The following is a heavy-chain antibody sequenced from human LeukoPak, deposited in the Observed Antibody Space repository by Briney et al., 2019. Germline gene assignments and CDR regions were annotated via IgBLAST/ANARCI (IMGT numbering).Heavy chain of an antibody. D-gene: IGHD1-26*01. CDR3: ARVSAYTGSYPPNY. J-gene: IGHJ4*02. V-gene: IGHV1-18*01. Sequence: ASVKVSCKASGYTFTSYGISLVRQAPGQGLEWMGWISAYNGNTNYAQKLQGRVTMTTDTSTSTAYMELRSLRSDDTAVYYCARVSAYTGSYPPNYWGQGTLVTVSS. CDR2: ISAYNGNT. CDR1: GYTFTSYG.